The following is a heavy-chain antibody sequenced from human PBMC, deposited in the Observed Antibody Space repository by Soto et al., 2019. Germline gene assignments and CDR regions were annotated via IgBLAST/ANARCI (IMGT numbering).Heavy chain of an antibody. D-gene: IGHD6-13*01. V-gene: IGHV1-18*01. J-gene: IGHJ5*02. CDR2: ISGYNGNT. CDR1: GYTFTSYG. Sequence: ASVKVSCKASGYTFTSYGLTWVRQAPGQGLEWMGWISGYNGNTNYAQKFQDRVTMTTDTSTSTVYMELRSLRSDDTAVYYCARVGYIAGNYNWFDPWGQGTLLTVSS. CDR3: ARVGYIAGNYNWFDP.